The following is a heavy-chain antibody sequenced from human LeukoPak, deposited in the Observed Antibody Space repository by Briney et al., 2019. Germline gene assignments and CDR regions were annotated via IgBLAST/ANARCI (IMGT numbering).Heavy chain of an antibody. Sequence: PGGSLRLSCAASGFTFSSYAMCWVRQAPGKGLEWVSAISGSGGSTYYADSVKGRFTISRDNSKNTLYLQMNSLRAEDTAVYYCAKRRWDSSGYPNWFDPWGQGTLVTVSS. CDR3: AKRRWDSSGYPNWFDP. V-gene: IGHV3-23*01. D-gene: IGHD3-22*01. CDR2: ISGSGGST. J-gene: IGHJ5*02. CDR1: GFTFSSYA.